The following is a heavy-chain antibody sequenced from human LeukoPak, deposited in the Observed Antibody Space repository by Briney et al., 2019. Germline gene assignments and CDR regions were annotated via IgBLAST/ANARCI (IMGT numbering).Heavy chain of an antibody. D-gene: IGHD6-13*01. Sequence: CVSSFCCCCSYIYYADSGKGRFTISKDNANNSLYLQMNSLRAEDTAVYYCARVAAAAGFHYWGRGTLVTVSS. J-gene: IGHJ4*02. CDR2: FCCCCSYI. CDR3: ARVAAAAGFHY. V-gene: IGHV3-21*01.